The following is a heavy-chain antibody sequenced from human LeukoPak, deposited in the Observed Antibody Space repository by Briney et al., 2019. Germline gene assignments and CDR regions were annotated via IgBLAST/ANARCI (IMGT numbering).Heavy chain of an antibody. CDR2: IYTSGST. Sequence: SETLSLTCTVSGGSISSGSYYWSWIRQPAGKGLEFIGRIYTSGSTNYNPSLKSRVTISVDTSKNQFSLKLSSVTAADTAVYYCARDRGLDGPDQLDSWGPGTLVTVSS. V-gene: IGHV4-61*02. J-gene: IGHJ5*01. CDR1: GGSISSGSYY. CDR3: ARDRGLDGPDQLDS. D-gene: IGHD3-10*01.